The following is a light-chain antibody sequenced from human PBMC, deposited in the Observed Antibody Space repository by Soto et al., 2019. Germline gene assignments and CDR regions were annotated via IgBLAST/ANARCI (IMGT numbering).Light chain of an antibody. CDR2: DVS. V-gene: IGLV2-14*01. Sequence: QSVLTQPASVSGSPGQSITISCTGTSSDVGVYGFVSWYQQHPAKAPKLLIYDVSYRPSGVSDRFSGSKSGNTASLTISGLQAEDEADYYCCSYTSSSTVLFGGGTKLTVL. CDR3: CSYTSSSTVL. CDR1: SSDVGVYGF. J-gene: IGLJ2*01.